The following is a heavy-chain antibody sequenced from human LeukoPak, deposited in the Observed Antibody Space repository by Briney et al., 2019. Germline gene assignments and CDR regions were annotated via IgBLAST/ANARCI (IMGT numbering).Heavy chain of an antibody. J-gene: IGHJ4*02. Sequence: SVKVSCKASGGTFSSYAISWVRQAPGQGLEWMGGIIPIFGTAIYAQKFQGRVTMTEDTSTDTAYMELSSLRSEDTAVYYCATEIISSSWLFDYWGQGTLVTVSS. V-gene: IGHV1-69*06. CDR2: IIPIFGTA. CDR3: ATEIISSSWLFDY. CDR1: GGTFSSYA. D-gene: IGHD6-13*01.